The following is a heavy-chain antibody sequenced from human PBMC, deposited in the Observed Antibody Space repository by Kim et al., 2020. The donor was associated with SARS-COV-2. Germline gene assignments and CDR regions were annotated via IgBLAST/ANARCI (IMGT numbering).Heavy chain of an antibody. J-gene: IGHJ4*02. D-gene: IGHD4-17*01. CDR1: DGSISNYY. CDR3: ARTTYYGGNAAFDY. Sequence: SETLSLTCTVSDGSISNYYWNWIRQPAGKGLEWIGRIQASGSTKFNPSLRTRVSMSVDASKNQFFLQLTSVIAADTAVYYCARTTYYGGNAAFDYWGQGT. V-gene: IGHV4-4*07. CDR2: IQASGST.